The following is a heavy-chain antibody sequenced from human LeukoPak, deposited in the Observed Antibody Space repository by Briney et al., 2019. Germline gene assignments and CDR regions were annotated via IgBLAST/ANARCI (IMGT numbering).Heavy chain of an antibody. Sequence: ASVKVSCKASGYTFSSYAMHWVRQAPGQRLEWMGWINAGNGNTKYSQKFQDRITFTSDTSASTAYMELSSLRSGDTAVYYCAIHCSGGSCSRSYYFDYWGQGTLVTVSS. J-gene: IGHJ4*02. CDR1: GYTFSSYA. CDR2: INAGNGNT. V-gene: IGHV1-3*01. D-gene: IGHD2-15*01. CDR3: AIHCSGGSCSRSYYFDY.